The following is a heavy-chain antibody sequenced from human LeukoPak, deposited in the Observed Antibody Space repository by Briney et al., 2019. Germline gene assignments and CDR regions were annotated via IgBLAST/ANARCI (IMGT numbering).Heavy chain of an antibody. D-gene: IGHD6-13*01. CDR3: ARDLTSGSSRYGDFDY. CDR1: GFTFSSYS. CDR2: ISSSSSYI. J-gene: IGHJ4*02. Sequence: PGGSLRLSCAASGFTFSSYSMNWVREAPGKGLEWVSSISSSSSYIYYADSVKGRFTISRDNAKNSLYLQMNSLRAEDTAVYYCARDLTSGSSRYGDFDYWGQGTLVTVSS. V-gene: IGHV3-21*01.